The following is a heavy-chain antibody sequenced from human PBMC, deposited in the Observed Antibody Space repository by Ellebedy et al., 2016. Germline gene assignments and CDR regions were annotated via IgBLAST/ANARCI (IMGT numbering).Heavy chain of an antibody. J-gene: IGHJ3*02. Sequence: GGSLRLSCAASGFTFGSYSMNWVRQAPGKGLEWVSYISSSSSTIYYADSVKGRFTISRDNAKNSLYLQMNSLRDEDTAVYYCARKTSGYDHDAFDIWGQGTMVTVSS. CDR2: ISSSSSTI. D-gene: IGHD5-12*01. CDR3: ARKTSGYDHDAFDI. CDR1: GFTFGSYS. V-gene: IGHV3-48*02.